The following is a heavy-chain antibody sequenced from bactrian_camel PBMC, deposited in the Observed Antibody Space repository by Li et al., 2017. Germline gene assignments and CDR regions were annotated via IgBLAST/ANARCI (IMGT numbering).Heavy chain of an antibody. CDR1: EYYTKNV. D-gene: IGHD2*01. CDR3: AADPKVPPYDCSSASSWGSGYTT. V-gene: IGHV3S54*01. J-gene: IGHJ4*01. CDR2: IYIGGVMT. Sequence: HVQLVESGGGSVQAGGSLTLSCRTSEYYTKNVMAWFRQAPGKEREAVASIYIGGVMTFYADSVKGRFTISRDNAKNSLTLQMTDLKPEDTAMYYCAADPKVPPYDCSSASSWGSGYTTWGQGTQVTVS.